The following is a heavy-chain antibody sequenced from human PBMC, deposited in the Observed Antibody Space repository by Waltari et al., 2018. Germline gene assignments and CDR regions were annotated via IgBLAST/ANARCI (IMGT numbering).Heavy chain of an antibody. Sequence: QLHLQESGPGLVKPSETLSLTCTVSGGSVISSSQYWGWIRQPPGKGLEWIGSVYYSGSTYYNPSLKSRVTISVDTSKNQFFLKLRSVTVADTAVYYCARSIAVAGPLDYWGQGTLVTVSS. CDR2: VYYSGST. CDR3: ARSIAVAGPLDY. V-gene: IGHV4-39*01. J-gene: IGHJ4*02. CDR1: GGSVISSSQY. D-gene: IGHD6-19*01.